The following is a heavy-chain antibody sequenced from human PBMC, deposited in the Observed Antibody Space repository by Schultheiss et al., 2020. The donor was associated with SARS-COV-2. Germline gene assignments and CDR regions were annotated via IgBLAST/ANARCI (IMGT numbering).Heavy chain of an antibody. V-gene: IGHV3-23*01. CDR2: ISGSGGST. CDR3: AKDRLLWFGELWSRRGWFDP. D-gene: IGHD3-10*01. Sequence: GGSLRLSCAASGFTFSSYAMSWVRQAPGKGLEWVSAISGSGGSTYYADSVKGRFTISRDNSKNTLYLQMNSLRAEDTAVYYCAKDRLLWFGELWSRRGWFDPWGQGTLVTVSS. J-gene: IGHJ5*02. CDR1: GFTFSSYA.